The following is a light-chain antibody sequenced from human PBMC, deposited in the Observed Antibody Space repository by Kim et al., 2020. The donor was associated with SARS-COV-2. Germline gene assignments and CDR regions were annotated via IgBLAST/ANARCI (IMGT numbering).Light chain of an antibody. CDR3: QSADSSDWV. V-gene: IGLV3-25*03. Sequence: SYELTQPPSVSVSPGQTARITCSGDALPKQYAYWYQQKPGQAPVLVIYKDSERPSGIPERFSGSSSGTTVTLTISGVQAEDEADYYCQSADSSDWVFGGG. CDR2: KDS. CDR1: ALPKQY. J-gene: IGLJ3*02.